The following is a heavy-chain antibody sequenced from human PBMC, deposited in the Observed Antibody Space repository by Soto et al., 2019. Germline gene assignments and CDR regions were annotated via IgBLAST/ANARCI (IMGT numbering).Heavy chain of an antibody. CDR1: GGTFSSYA. V-gene: IGHV1-69*01. CDR2: IIPIFGTA. J-gene: IGHJ5*02. Sequence: QVQLVQSGAEVKKPGSSVKVSCKASGGTFSSYAISWVRQAPGQGLEWMGGIIPIFGTANYAQKFQGRVTITADESTSTAYMELSILRSEATAVYYCARGHRYYFGSGSPGALNWFEPWCKGTLVTVSS. D-gene: IGHD3-10*01. CDR3: ARGHRYYFGSGSPGALNWFEP.